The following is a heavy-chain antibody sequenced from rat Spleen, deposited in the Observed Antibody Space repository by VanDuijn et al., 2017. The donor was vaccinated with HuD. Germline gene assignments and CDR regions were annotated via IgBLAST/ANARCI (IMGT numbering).Heavy chain of an antibody. V-gene: IGHV5-31*01. D-gene: IGHD1-6*01. CDR3: TRDIHY. CDR2: ITNTGGST. J-gene: IGHJ2*01. Sequence: EVQLVESGGGLVQPGRSLKLSCVSSGFTFNNYLMTWLRQAPGKGLEWVASITNTGGSTYYPDSVKGRFTISRDTAKSTLYLQMNSLRSEDTATYYCTRDIHYWGQGVMVTVSS. CDR1: GFTFNNYL.